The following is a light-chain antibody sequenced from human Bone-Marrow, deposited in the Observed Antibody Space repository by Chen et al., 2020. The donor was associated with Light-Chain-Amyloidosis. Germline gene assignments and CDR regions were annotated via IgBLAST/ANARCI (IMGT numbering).Light chain of an antibody. CDR1: TIGRKS. CDR2: DDS. V-gene: IGLV3-21*02. CDR3: QVWDVNSAHVV. Sequence: SYVLTQPPPVSVAPGQTARITCGGDTIGRKSVHWYQPKSGQAPVLVVQDDSDRPSGIPERFSGSNSGNTATLTISRVEAGDEADYYCQVWDVNSAHVVFGGGTKLTVL. J-gene: IGLJ2*01.